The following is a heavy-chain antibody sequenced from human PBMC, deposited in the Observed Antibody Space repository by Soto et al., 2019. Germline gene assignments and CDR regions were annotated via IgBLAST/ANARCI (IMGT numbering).Heavy chain of an antibody. CDR3: ARDLYCISTSCYRTSDNWFDP. CDR2: ISDDGSNT. Sequence: PGGSLRLSCAASGFTFSRHTMHWVRQAPGKGLEWVAAISDDGSNTYYADSVKGRFTISRDNSKNTLYLQMNSLRAEDTAVYYCARDLYCISTSCYRTSDNWFDPWGQGTLVTVSS. V-gene: IGHV3-30-3*01. D-gene: IGHD2-2*01. J-gene: IGHJ5*02. CDR1: GFTFSRHT.